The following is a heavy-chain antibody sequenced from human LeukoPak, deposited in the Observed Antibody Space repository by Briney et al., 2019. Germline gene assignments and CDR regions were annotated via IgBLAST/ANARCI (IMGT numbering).Heavy chain of an antibody. Sequence: SSETLSLTCTVSGGSISSYYWSWIRQPPGKGLEWIGYIYYSGSTNYNPSLKSRVTISVDTSKNQFSLKLSSVTAADTAVYYCARALGYDSSGYDAFDIWGQGTMVTVSS. V-gene: IGHV4-59*01. D-gene: IGHD3-22*01. CDR3: ARALGYDSSGYDAFDI. CDR2: IYYSGST. J-gene: IGHJ3*02. CDR1: GGSISSYY.